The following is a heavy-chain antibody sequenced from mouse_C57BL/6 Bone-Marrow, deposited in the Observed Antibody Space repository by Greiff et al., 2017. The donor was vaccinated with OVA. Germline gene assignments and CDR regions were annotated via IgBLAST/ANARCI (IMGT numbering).Heavy chain of an antibody. Sequence: VQGVESGPELVKPGASVKISCKASGYAFSSYWMNWVKQRPGKGLEWIGRIYPGDGGTNYNGKFKGKATLTADKSSSTAYMQLSSLTSEDSAVYFGATYSNYPFDDWGQGTTLTVSS. CDR3: ATYSNYPFDD. V-gene: IGHV1-82*01. J-gene: IGHJ2*01. CDR2: IYPGDGGT. CDR1: GYAFSSYW. D-gene: IGHD2-5*01.